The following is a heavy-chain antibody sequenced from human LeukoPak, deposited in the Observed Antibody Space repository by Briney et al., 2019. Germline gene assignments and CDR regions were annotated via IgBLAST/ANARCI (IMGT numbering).Heavy chain of an antibody. CDR2: IRSRANSYTT. Sequence: GGSLRLSWAASGFTFSGSAMPWVRQAHGKGLEWLGRIRSRANSYTTVYAAPVQGRFIISRDDSMNMAYLQMNSLRVEDTAVYYCTRHSDKYCSGAGCFHYNFYGLDVWGQGTTVIVSS. V-gene: IGHV3-73*01. CDR1: GFTFSGSA. J-gene: IGHJ6*02. D-gene: IGHD2-15*01. CDR3: TRHSDKYCSGAGCFHYNFYGLDV.